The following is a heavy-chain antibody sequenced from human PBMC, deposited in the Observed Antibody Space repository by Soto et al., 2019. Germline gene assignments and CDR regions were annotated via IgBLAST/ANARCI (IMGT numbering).Heavy chain of an antibody. CDR1: GFTFSTYW. Sequence: EVQVVESGGGLVQPGGSLRLSCAASGFTFSTYWMHWVRQVPGKGLVWVSRIKGDGSSISYADSVKGRFTISRDNAENTLYLQMGSLRAYDTAVYYCARGLKNYYGLDVWGQGTTVTVSS. V-gene: IGHV3-74*01. J-gene: IGHJ6*02. CDR2: IKGDGSSI. CDR3: ARGLKNYYGLDV.